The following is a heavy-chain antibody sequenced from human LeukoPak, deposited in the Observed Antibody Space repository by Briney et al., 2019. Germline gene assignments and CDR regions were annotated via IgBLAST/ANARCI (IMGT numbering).Heavy chain of an antibody. V-gene: IGHV1-2*02. CDR3: ARARRRVWFDP. CDR1: GYTFTGYY. Sequence: ASVKVSCKASGYTFTGYYMHWVRQAPGRGLEWMGWIDPNSGGTNYAQKFQGRVTITRNTSISTAYMELSSLRSEDTAVYYCARARRRVWFDPWGQGTLVTVSS. CDR2: IDPNSGGT. J-gene: IGHJ5*02.